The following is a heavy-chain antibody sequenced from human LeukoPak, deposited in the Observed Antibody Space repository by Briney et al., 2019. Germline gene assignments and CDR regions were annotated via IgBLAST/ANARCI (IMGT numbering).Heavy chain of an antibody. CDR3: ASGLELDY. V-gene: IGHV3-7*03. J-gene: IGHJ4*02. CDR1: GFTFSDYW. Sequence: GGSLRLSCAASGFTFSDYWMQWVRPAPGKGLEWVANIRQDGNEKYYVDSVKGRFTIFRDNAKNSLYLQMNSLRVEDTAVYYCASGLELDYWGQGTLVTVSS. CDR2: IRQDGNEK.